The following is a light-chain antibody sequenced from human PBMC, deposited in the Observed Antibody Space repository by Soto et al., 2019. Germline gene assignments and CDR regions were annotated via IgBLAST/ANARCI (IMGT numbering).Light chain of an antibody. J-gene: IGLJ2*01. Sequence: QSVLTQPASVSGSPGQSITISCTGTSGDVGGYNYVSWYQQHPGKAPKLMIYDVSNRPSGISNRFSGSKSDNTASLTISGLQAEDEADYYCSSYTSNNTLVFGGGTKLTVL. CDR1: SGDVGGYNY. CDR3: SSYTSNNTLV. CDR2: DVS. V-gene: IGLV2-14*03.